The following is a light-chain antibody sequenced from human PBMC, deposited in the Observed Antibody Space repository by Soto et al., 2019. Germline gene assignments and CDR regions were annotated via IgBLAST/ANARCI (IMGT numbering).Light chain of an antibody. CDR1: QDIGNL. Sequence: DIQMTQSPSSVAASVGDRVILPCRARQDIGNLLAWYQQKPGKAPKLLIYFGSNLQSGVPSRFSGSVSGTDFTLSISILQPEDLATYDCQQADSFPLTFSRGTRVEIK. CDR3: QQADSFPLT. CDR2: FGS. J-gene: IGKJ4*01. V-gene: IGKV1-12*01.